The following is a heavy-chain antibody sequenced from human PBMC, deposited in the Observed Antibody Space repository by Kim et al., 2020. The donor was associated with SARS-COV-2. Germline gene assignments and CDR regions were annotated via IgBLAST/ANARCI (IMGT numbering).Heavy chain of an antibody. D-gene: IGHD5-12*01. CDR2: IIAGNSKT. Sequence: ASVKVSCKASGYTFTSNAIHWVRQAPGQRLEWMGWIIAGNSKTKYSQKFQGRVTITRDTSASTAYMELSSLRSEDTAVYYCARGSRAYSGYDDSYYYSMDVWGQGTTVTVSS. V-gene: IGHV1-3*01. J-gene: IGHJ6*02. CDR3: ARGSRAYSGYDDSYYYSMDV. CDR1: GYTFTSNA.